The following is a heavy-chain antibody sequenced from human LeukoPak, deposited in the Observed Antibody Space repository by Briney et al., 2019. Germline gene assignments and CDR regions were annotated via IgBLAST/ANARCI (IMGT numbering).Heavy chain of an antibody. Sequence: GGSLRLSCAASGFTFSSYAMHWIRQAPGKGLEWVAVISYDGSNKYYADSVKGRLTISRDNSKNTLYLQMNSLRAEDTAVYYCAKEVRGYSYGYEGDYWGQGTLVTVSS. CDR3: AKEVRGYSYGYEGDY. D-gene: IGHD5-18*01. CDR1: GFTFSSYA. V-gene: IGHV3-30-3*01. CDR2: ISYDGSNK. J-gene: IGHJ4*02.